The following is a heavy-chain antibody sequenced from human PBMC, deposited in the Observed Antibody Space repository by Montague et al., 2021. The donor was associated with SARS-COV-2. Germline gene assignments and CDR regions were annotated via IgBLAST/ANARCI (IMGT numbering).Heavy chain of an antibody. D-gene: IGHD2-2*02. J-gene: IGHJ6*03. CDR3: ARLGDGVVPSPILGVGPYYSYYYMDV. V-gene: IGHV4-34*01. Sequence: SETLSLTCAVHGGSFSTYSWNWIRQPPGKELEWIGEIHHGGSTNYNPSLKSRVTISADTSNNQFSLKLTSVAAADTAVYYCARLGDGVVPSPILGVGPYYSYYYMDVWGKGTTVTVSS. CDR2: IHHGGST. CDR1: GGSFSTYS.